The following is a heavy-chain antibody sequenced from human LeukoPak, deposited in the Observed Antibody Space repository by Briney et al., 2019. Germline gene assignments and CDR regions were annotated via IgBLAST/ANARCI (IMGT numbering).Heavy chain of an antibody. CDR3: ARKGIAAGAFDP. CDR1: GYTFTGYC. D-gene: IGHD6-13*01. CDR2: INPNSGGT. J-gene: IGHJ5*02. Sequence: ASVKVSCKASGYTFTGYCMHWVRQAPGQGLEWMGWINPNSGGTNYAQKFQGRVTMTRDTSISTAYMELSRLRSDDTAVYYCARKGIAAGAFDPWGQGTLVTVSS. V-gene: IGHV1-2*02.